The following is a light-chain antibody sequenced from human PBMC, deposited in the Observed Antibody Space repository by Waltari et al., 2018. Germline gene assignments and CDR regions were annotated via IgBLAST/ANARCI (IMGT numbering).Light chain of an antibody. J-gene: IGKJ4*01. Sequence: EVLMKKSPATLSVSPGERATLSCRASQSLTSNLAWYQQRPDQAPRLLIYGASTRATGIPARFSGSGSGTEFTLTVSSLQSEDFAVYYCQQYNNWPLTFGGGTKVEIK. V-gene: IGKV3-15*01. CDR2: GAS. CDR1: QSLTSN. CDR3: QQYNNWPLT.